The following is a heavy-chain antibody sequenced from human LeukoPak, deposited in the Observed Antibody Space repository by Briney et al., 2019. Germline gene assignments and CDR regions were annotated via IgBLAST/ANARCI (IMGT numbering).Heavy chain of an antibody. V-gene: IGHV4-61*02. CDR1: CGFIGSGSYC. CDR2: IYTSGST. CDR3: AGYPGFS. J-gene: IGHJ5*02. D-gene: IGHD3-3*01. Sequence: SETLSLTCTVACGFIGSGSYCGSWIRQPAGMGLAWIGRIYTSGSTNCKPSFKSRVTISVDSSKNQFPLKLSSVTAADTAVYYCAGYPGFSWGQGTLVTVSS.